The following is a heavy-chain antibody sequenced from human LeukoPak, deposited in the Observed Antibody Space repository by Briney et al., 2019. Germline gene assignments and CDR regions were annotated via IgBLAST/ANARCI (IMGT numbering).Heavy chain of an antibody. CDR3: PRDFDFSSAL. CDR1: GFTFSSYW. V-gene: IGHV3-74*01. Sequence: GGSLRLSCAASGFTFSSYWMHWVRQAPGKGLVWVSRISPDGSTTGHADSVKGRFTTSRDNAKNTLFLQMNSLRAEDTAVYYCPRDFDFSSALWGQGTLVTVSS. J-gene: IGHJ4*02. D-gene: IGHD3-3*01. CDR2: ISPDGSTT.